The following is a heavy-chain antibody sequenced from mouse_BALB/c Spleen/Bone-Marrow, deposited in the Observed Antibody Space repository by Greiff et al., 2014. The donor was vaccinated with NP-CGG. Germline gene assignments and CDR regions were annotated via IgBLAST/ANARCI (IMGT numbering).Heavy chain of an antibody. D-gene: IGHD2-1*01. CDR2: ISSDGGSN. CDR3: VSVNYGNYVDDFDF. V-gene: IGHV5-6-3*01. J-gene: IGHJ2*01. CDR1: GFTFSNYG. Sequence: EVQRVESGGGLVQPGGSLKLSCAVSGFTFSNYGVAWVRQTPDNRLELVATISSDGGSNYYPDSVKGRFTIYRDTAKNTLYLQMSSLKSEGTAMYYCVSVNYGNYVDDFDFWGQGTTLTVSS.